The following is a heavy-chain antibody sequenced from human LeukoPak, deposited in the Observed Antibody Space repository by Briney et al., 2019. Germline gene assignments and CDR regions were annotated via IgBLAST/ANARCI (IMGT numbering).Heavy chain of an antibody. D-gene: IGHD3-3*01. V-gene: IGHV3-33*01. CDR2: IWYDGSNK. J-gene: IGHJ3*02. Sequence: PGRSLRLSCAASGFTFSSYGMHWVRQAPGKGLEWVAVIWYDGSNKYYADSVKGRFTISRDNSKNTLYLQMNILRAEDTAVYYCARAHFFGGATPDAFDIWGQGTMVTVSS. CDR1: GFTFSSYG. CDR3: ARAHFFGGATPDAFDI.